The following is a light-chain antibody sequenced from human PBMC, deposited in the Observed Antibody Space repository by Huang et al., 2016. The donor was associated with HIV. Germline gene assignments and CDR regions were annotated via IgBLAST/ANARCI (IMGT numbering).Light chain of an antibody. CDR2: GAS. Sequence: EIVMTQSPATLSVSPGERATLSCRASQSISNNVAWYHQKPGQPPRLLVYGASTRATGVPDRFSGSGSGTVFTLTISSLQFEDSAVYYCQQYNDWLSLTFGGGTKVGIK. CDR3: QQYNDWLSLT. V-gene: IGKV3-15*01. CDR1: QSISNN. J-gene: IGKJ4*01.